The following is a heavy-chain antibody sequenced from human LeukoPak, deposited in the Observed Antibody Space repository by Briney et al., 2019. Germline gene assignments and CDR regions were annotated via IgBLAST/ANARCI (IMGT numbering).Heavy chain of an antibody. V-gene: IGHV1-18*01. J-gene: IGHJ3*02. CDR1: GYTFTSYG. D-gene: IGHD1-26*01. Sequence: ASVKVSCKASGYTFTSYGISWVRQAPGQGLEWMGWISAYNGNTNYAQKLQGRVTMTTDTSTSTAYMELRSLRSDDTAVYYCASSVGATGPYAFDIWGQGTMVTVSS. CDR3: ASSVGATGPYAFDI. CDR2: ISAYNGNT.